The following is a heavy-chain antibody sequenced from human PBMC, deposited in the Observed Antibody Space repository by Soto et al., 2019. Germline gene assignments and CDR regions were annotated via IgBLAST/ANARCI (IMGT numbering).Heavy chain of an antibody. CDR1: GGSISSYY. D-gene: IGHD1-26*01. V-gene: IGHV4-59*01. Sequence: ETLSLTCTVSGGSISSYYWSWIRQPPGKGLEWIGYIYYSGSTNYNPSLKSRVTISVDTSKNQFSLKLSSVTAADTAVYYCAMGGGNYDYWGQGTLVTVSS. CDR2: IYYSGST. CDR3: AMGGGNYDY. J-gene: IGHJ4*02.